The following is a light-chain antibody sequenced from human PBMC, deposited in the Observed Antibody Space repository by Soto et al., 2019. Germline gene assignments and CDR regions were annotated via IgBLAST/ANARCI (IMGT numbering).Light chain of an antibody. CDR1: QSVSSGY. Sequence: DIVLTQSPGTLYLSPGQIATLSCRPSQSVSSGYLAWYQQRPGQAPRLLIYGASTRATGIPDRFSGSGSGTDFTLTISRLEPEDFAVYYCQQYGTSPWTFGQGTKVDIK. CDR2: GAS. V-gene: IGKV3-20*01. J-gene: IGKJ1*01. CDR3: QQYGTSPWT.